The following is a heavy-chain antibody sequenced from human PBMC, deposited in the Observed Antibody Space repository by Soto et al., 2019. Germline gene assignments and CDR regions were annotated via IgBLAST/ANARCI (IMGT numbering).Heavy chain of an antibody. V-gene: IGHV1-2*02. D-gene: IGHD6-19*01. CDR3: ARDLAGNDYFDY. Sequence: GASVKVSCKASGYTFTGYYMHWVRQAPGQGLEWMGWINPNSGGTSYAQKLQGRVTMTRDTSISTAYMELSRLRSDDTAVYYCARDLAGNDYFDYWGQGTLVTVSS. CDR2: INPNSGGT. J-gene: IGHJ4*02. CDR1: GYTFTGYY.